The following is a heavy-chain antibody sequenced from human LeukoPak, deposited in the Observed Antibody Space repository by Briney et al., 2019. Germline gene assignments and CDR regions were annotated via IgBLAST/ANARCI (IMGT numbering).Heavy chain of an antibody. CDR1: GDSISSSNCY. Sequence: SETLSLTCTVSGDSISSSNCYWGWIRQPPGKGLEWIGSIYFSGGTYYNASLKSRVTISVDTSKNQFSLKLSSVTAADTAVYYCARQTGSGLFSLPGGQGTLVTVSS. J-gene: IGHJ4*02. CDR2: IYFSGGT. CDR3: ARQTGSGLFSLP. D-gene: IGHD3-10*01. V-gene: IGHV4-39*01.